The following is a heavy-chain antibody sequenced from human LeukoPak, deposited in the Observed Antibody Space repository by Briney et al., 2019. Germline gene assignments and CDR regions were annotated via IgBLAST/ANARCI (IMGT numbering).Heavy chain of an antibody. J-gene: IGHJ4*02. CDR2: IYSGGST. D-gene: IGHD1-7*01. Sequence: GGSLRLSCAASGFTVSSNYMSWVRQAPGKGLEWVSVIYSGGSTYYADSVKGRFTTSRDDAKNSLYLQMNSLRAEDTAIYYCAREDDWNYEDYWGQGTLVTVSS. CDR1: GFTVSSNY. V-gene: IGHV3-53*01. CDR3: AREDDWNYEDY.